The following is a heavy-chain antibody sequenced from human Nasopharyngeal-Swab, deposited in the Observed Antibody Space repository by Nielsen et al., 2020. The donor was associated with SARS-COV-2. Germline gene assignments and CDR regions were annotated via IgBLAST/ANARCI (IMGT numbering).Heavy chain of an antibody. Sequence: GGSLRLSCAASGFTFSDYYMSWIRQAPGKGLEWVSYISSTSTYTNYADSVKGRFTISRDNAKNSLYLQMNTLRAEDTAVYYCARQGDCSGGRCSGGVDCWGRGTLVTVSS. D-gene: IGHD2-15*01. CDR3: ARQGDCSGGRCSGGVDC. CDR2: ISSTSTYT. V-gene: IGHV3-11*03. CDR1: GFTFSDYY. J-gene: IGHJ4*02.